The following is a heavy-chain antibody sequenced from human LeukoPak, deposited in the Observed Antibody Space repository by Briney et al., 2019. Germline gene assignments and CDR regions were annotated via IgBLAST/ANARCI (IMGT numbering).Heavy chain of an antibody. CDR2: VDPEDGET. J-gene: IGHJ4*02. V-gene: IGHV1-69-2*01. Sequence: ASVKVSCKVSGYTFTDYYMHWVQQAPGKGLEWMGLVDPEDGETIYAEKFQGRVTITADTSTDTAYMELSSLRSGDTAVYYCATDRPSDSSGYNCWGQGTLVTVSS. CDR3: ATDRPSDSSGYNC. D-gene: IGHD3-22*01. CDR1: GYTFTDYY.